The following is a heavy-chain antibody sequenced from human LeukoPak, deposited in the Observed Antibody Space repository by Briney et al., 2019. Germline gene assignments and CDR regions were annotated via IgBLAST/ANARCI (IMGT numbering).Heavy chain of an antibody. Sequence: GGSLRLSCAASGFTFSSYSMNWVRQAPGKGLEWVSVIYSGGSTYYADSVKGRFTISRDNSKNTLYLQMNSLRAEDTAVYYCARDKQGSNDYWGQGTLVTVSS. V-gene: IGHV3-53*01. CDR3: ARDKQGSNDY. CDR2: IYSGGST. D-gene: IGHD5/OR15-5a*01. J-gene: IGHJ4*02. CDR1: GFTFSSYS.